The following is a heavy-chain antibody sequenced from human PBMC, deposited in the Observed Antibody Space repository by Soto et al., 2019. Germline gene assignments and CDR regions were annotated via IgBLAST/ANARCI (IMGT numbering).Heavy chain of an antibody. Sequence: EVQLVESGGGLVQPGGSLRLSCAASGFTFSTYWMHWVRQAPGKGLLWVSRINYDGSSTDYADSVKGRFTISRDNAKNTLYLQMNTLTAEDTAVYYCTRGPRPTSVGTGAYWGQGTLVTVSS. V-gene: IGHV3-74*01. CDR3: TRGPRPTSVGTGAY. CDR1: GFTFSTYW. D-gene: IGHD3-10*01. CDR2: INYDGSST. J-gene: IGHJ4*02.